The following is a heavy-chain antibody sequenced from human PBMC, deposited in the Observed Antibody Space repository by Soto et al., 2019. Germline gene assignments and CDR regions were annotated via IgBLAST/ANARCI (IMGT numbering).Heavy chain of an antibody. V-gene: IGHV3-23*01. CDR1: GITFTNYA. J-gene: IGHJ4*02. CDR2: ISGNVGSTT. Sequence: EVQLLESGGGLAQPGGSLRLSCAVSGITFTNYAMGWVRQAPGKGLEWVSGISGNVGSTTHYADSVKGRFIISRDNSKNILSLQMNSLRAEDTAVYYCAKHRGFVAGPVDSWGQGTLVIVSS. D-gene: IGHD6-19*01. CDR3: AKHRGFVAGPVDS.